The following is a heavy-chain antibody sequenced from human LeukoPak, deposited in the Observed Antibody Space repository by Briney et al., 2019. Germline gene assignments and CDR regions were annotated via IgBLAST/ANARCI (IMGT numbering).Heavy chain of an antibody. CDR1: GFTFSSYS. CDR3: ARASYGDPYYFDY. V-gene: IGHV3-21*01. D-gene: IGHD4-17*01. CDR2: ISSSSSYI. Sequence: GSLRLSCAASGFTFSSYSMNWVRQAPGKGLEWVSSISSSSSYIYYADSVKGRFTISRDNAKNSLYLQMNSLRAEDTAVYYCARASYGDPYYFDYWGQGTLVTVSS. J-gene: IGHJ4*02.